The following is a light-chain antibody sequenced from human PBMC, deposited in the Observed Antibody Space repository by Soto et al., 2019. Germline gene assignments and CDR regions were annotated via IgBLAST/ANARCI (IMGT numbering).Light chain of an antibody. V-gene: IGKV1-39*01. J-gene: IGKJ3*01. CDR1: QSISSY. CDR2: AAS. CDR3: QQSYSTPCT. Sequence: DIQMTQSPSSLSASVGGRVTITCRASQSISSYLNWYQQKPGKAPKLLIYAASSLQSGVPSRFSGSGSGTDFTLTISSLQPEDFATYYCQQSYSTPCTFGPGPNVHI.